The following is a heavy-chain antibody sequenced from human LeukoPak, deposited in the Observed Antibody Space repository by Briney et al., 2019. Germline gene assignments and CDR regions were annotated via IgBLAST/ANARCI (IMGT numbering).Heavy chain of an antibody. CDR3: ARGRRIVATIGNWFDP. V-gene: IGHV1-18*01. CDR1: GYTFTSYG. D-gene: IGHD5-12*01. J-gene: IGHJ5*02. Sequence: ASVKVSCKASGYTFTSYGISWVRQAPGQGLEWMGWISAYNGNTKYTQKVQGRVTMTTDTSRSTAYMELRSLRSDDTAVYYCARGRRIVATIGNWFDPWGQGTLVTVSS. CDR2: ISAYNGNT.